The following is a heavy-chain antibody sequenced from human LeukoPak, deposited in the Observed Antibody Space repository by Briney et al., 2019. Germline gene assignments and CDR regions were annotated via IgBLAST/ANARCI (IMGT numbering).Heavy chain of an antibody. D-gene: IGHD6-13*01. CDR1: GGSFSGYY. CDR3: ARGPGYSSSY. Sequence: SETLSLTCAVYGGSFSGYYWSWIRQPPGKGLEWIGEINHSGSTNYNPSLKRRVTISVDTSKNQFSLKLSSVTAADTAVYYCARGPGYSSSYWGQGTLVTVSS. V-gene: IGHV4-34*01. CDR2: INHSGST. J-gene: IGHJ4*02.